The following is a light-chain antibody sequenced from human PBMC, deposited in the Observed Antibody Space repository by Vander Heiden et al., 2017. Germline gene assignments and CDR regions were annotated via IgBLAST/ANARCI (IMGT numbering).Light chain of an antibody. J-gene: IGLJ3*02. Sequence: QSVLTQPPSASGPPGQRVPISCSGSSSNIGSNTVNWYQHLPGTAPKLLIHSNNQRPSGVPDRFSGSKSGTSASLAISGLQSEDEADYYCAAWDDSLNGPVFGGGTKLTV. V-gene: IGLV1-44*01. CDR3: AAWDDSLNGPV. CDR2: SNN. CDR1: SSNIGSNT.